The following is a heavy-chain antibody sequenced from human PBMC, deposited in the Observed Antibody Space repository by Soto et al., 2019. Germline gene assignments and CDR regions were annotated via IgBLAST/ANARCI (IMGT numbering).Heavy chain of an antibody. CDR3: ATYYDILAGYSRGDAFDI. CDR2: IIPIFGTA. D-gene: IGHD3-9*01. Sequence: QVQLVQSGAEVKKPGSSVKVSCKASGGTFSSYAISWVRQAPGQGLEWMGGIIPIFGTANYAQKFQGRVTITAEKSTSTAYMELSSLRSDDTAVYYCATYYDILAGYSRGDAFDIWGQGTMVTVSS. V-gene: IGHV1-69*06. J-gene: IGHJ3*02. CDR1: GGTFSSYA.